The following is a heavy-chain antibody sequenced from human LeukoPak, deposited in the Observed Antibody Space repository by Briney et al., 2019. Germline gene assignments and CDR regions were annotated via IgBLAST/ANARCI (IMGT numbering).Heavy chain of an antibody. J-gene: IGHJ6*02. CDR1: GGTFSSYA. D-gene: IGHD6-19*01. CDR2: IIPIFGTA. V-gene: IGHV1-69*13. Sequence: SVKVSCKASGGTFSSYAISWVRQAPGQGLEWMGGIIPIFGTANYAQKFQGRVTITADESTSTAYMELSSLRSEDTAVYYCARDEKWLQYGMDVWGQGTTVTVSS. CDR3: ARDEKWLQYGMDV.